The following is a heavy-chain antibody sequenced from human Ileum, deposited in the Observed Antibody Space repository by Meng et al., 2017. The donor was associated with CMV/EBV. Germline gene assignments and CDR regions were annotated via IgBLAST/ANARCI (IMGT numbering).Heavy chain of an antibody. CDR3: ARATHLLGMSVLDWFDP. D-gene: IGHD2/OR15-2a*01. J-gene: IGHJ5*02. CDR2: IYYSGSS. V-gene: IGHV4-39*07. Sequence: GWGQGLVKASARLPLPCSVSGVSISCNPYYWGWIRQFPGKGLDWIGSIYYSGSSNYNPSLKSRVSISVDTSKNQSSLRLNSVTAADTAVYYCARATHLLGMSVLDWFDPWGQGILVTVSS. CDR1: GVSISCNPYY.